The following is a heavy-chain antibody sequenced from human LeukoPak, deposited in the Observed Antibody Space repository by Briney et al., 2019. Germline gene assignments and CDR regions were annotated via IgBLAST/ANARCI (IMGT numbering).Heavy chain of an antibody. V-gene: IGHV1-2*02. J-gene: IGHJ5*02. CDR2: INPNSGGT. CDR3: ARDRMPHPGIHIVVVQFHNWFDP. CDR1: GYTFTGYY. Sequence: ASVKVSCKASGYTFTGYYMHWVRQAPGQGLEWMGWINPNSGGTNYAQKFQGRVTMTRDTSISTVYMELSRLRSDDTAVYYCARDRMPHPGIHIVVVQFHNWFDPWGQGTLVTVSS. D-gene: IGHD2-2*01.